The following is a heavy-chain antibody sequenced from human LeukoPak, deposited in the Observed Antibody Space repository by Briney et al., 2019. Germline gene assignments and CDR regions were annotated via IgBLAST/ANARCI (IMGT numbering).Heavy chain of an antibody. CDR1: GFTVSTNY. Sequence: PGGSLRLSCAASGFTVSTNYMSWVRQAPGKKLEWVSDIYSDGSTFYADSVKGRFTISRDNSKNTLYLQMNSLRAEDTAVYYCAKFSGYCSSTSCYVRGYFDYWGQGTLVTVSS. CDR3: AKFSGYCSSTSCYVRGYFDY. V-gene: IGHV3-53*01. D-gene: IGHD2-2*03. CDR2: IYSDGST. J-gene: IGHJ4*02.